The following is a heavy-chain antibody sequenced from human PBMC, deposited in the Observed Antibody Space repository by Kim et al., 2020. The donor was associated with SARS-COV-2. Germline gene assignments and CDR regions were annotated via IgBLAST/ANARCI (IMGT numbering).Heavy chain of an antibody. CDR1: GGSISRYY. CDR2: IYYSGST. Sequence: SETLSLTCTVSGGSISRYYWSWIRQPPGKGLELIGYIYYSGSTNYNPSLKSRVTISVDTSNNPFSLKLSSVTAADTAVYYCARGHLELLQYIANCYFDL. J-gene: IGHJ2*01. D-gene: IGHD3-3*01. CDR3: ARGHLELLQYIANCYFDL. V-gene: IGHV4-59*12.